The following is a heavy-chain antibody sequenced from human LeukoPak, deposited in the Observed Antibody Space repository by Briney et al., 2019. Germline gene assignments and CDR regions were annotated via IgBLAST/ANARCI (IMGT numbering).Heavy chain of an antibody. D-gene: IGHD1-1*01. J-gene: IGHJ4*02. CDR3: ACTDLFFGTTPNSYFDY. CDR1: GGSISSSSYY. CDR2: INHSGST. Sequence: PSETLSLTCTVSGGSISSSSYYWGWIRQPPGKGLEWIGEINHSGSTNYNPSLKSRVTISVDTSKNQFSLKLSSVTAADTAVYYCACTDLFFGTTPNSYFDYWGQGTLVTVSS. V-gene: IGHV4-39*07.